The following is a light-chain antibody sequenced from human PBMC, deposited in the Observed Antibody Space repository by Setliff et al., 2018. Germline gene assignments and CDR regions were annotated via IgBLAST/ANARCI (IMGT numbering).Light chain of an antibody. CDR1: TGTVTSGHY. Sequence: AVVTQAPSLTVSPGGTVTLTCGSSTGTVTSGHYPYWFQQKPGQAPKTLIYDTSEKYSWTPARFSGSLLGGKAALTLSGAQPEDEADYYCFLSYSGIVIFGGGTKGTVL. CDR3: FLSYSGIVI. CDR2: DTS. J-gene: IGLJ2*01. V-gene: IGLV7-46*01.